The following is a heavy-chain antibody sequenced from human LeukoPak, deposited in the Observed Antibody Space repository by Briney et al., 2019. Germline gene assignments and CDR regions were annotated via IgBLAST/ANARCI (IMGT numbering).Heavy chain of an antibody. V-gene: IGHV1-18*04. CDR3: ARDVATVTTLNWFDP. J-gene: IGHJ5*02. D-gene: IGHD4-17*01. CDR1: GYTFTSYG. Sequence: ASVKVSCKASGYTFTSYGISWVRQAPGQGLERMGWISAYNGNTNYAQKLQGRVTMTTDTSTSTAYMELRSLRSDDTAVYYCARDVATVTTLNWFDPWGQGTLVTVSS. CDR2: ISAYNGNT.